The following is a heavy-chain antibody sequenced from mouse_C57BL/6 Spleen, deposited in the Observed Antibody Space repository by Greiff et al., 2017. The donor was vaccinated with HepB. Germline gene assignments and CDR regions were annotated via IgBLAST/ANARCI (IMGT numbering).Heavy chain of an antibody. CDR1: GYSITSDY. D-gene: IGHD1-1*01. Sequence: EVKLEESGPGLAKPSQTLSLTCSVTGYSITSDYWNWIRKFPGNKLEYMGYISYSGSTYYNPSLKSRISITRDTSKNQYYLQLNSVTTEDTATYYCARYAIYYGSSFYFDYWGQGTTLTVSS. J-gene: IGHJ2*01. CDR3: ARYAIYYGSSFYFDY. CDR2: ISYSGST. V-gene: IGHV3-8*01.